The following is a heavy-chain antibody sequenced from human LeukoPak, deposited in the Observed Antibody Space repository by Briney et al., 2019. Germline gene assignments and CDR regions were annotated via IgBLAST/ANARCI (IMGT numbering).Heavy chain of an antibody. V-gene: IGHV4-61*02. Sequence: PSQTLSLTCTVSGGSISSGSYYWSWIRQPAGKGLEWIGRIYTSGSTNYNPSLKSRVTMSVDTSKNQFSLKLSSVTAADTAVYYCARDGSYSYYYYMDVWGKGTTVTISS. CDR2: IYTSGST. CDR1: GGSISSGSYY. J-gene: IGHJ6*03. CDR3: ARDGSYSYYYYMDV. D-gene: IGHD1-26*01.